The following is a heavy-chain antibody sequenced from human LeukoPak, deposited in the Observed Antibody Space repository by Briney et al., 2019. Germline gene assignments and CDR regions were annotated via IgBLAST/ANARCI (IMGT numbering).Heavy chain of an antibody. Sequence: KSSETLSLTCAVSGGSISSSNWWSWVRQPPGKGLEWIGEIYHSGSTNYNPSLKSRVSTSVDKSKNQFSLKLSSVTAADTAVYYCARVLRDGSGRCIWFDPWGQGTLVTVSS. CDR3: ARVLRDGSGRCIWFDP. J-gene: IGHJ5*02. CDR2: IYHSGST. V-gene: IGHV4-4*02. D-gene: IGHD3-10*01. CDR1: GGSISSSNW.